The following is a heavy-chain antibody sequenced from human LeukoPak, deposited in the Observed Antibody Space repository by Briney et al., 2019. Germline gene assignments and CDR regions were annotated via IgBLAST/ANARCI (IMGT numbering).Heavy chain of an antibody. D-gene: IGHD1-26*01. CDR1: GFTFDVYG. V-gene: IGHV3-20*01. J-gene: IGHJ6*02. CDR2: INWNGGST. Sequence: GGSLRLSCAASGFTFDVYGMSWVRQAPGKGLEWVSGINWNGGSTGYADSVKGRFTISRDNAKNSLYLQMNSLRAEDTALYHCASSVREDYYYGMDVWGQGTTVTVSS. CDR3: ASSVREDYYYGMDV.